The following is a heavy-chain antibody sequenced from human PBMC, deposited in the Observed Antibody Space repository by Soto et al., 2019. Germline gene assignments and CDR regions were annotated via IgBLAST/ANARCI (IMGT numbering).Heavy chain of an antibody. J-gene: IGHJ6*02. Sequence: QVQLQESGPGLVKPSGTLSLTCAVSGGSISSSNWWSWVRQPPGKGLEWVGEIYHSGSTNYNPSLKSRFTISVDKSKNQFSLKLSSVTAADTAVYYCARVSGIYYYGMDVWGQGTTVTVSS. V-gene: IGHV4-4*02. D-gene: IGHD1-26*01. CDR1: GGSISSSNW. CDR2: IYHSGST. CDR3: ARVSGIYYYGMDV.